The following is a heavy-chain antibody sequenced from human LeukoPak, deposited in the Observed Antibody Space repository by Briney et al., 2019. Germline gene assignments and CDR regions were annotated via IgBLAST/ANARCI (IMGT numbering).Heavy chain of an antibody. D-gene: IGHD3-3*01. Sequence: GGSLRLSCAASGFTFSSYAMHWVRQAPGKGLEWVAVISYDGSNKYYADSVKGRFTISRDNSKNTLYLQMNSLRAEDTAVYYCAKDDSYDFWSGYYFDYWGQGTLVTVSS. V-gene: IGHV3-30-3*01. CDR1: GFTFSSYA. CDR3: AKDDSYDFWSGYYFDY. J-gene: IGHJ4*02. CDR2: ISYDGSNK.